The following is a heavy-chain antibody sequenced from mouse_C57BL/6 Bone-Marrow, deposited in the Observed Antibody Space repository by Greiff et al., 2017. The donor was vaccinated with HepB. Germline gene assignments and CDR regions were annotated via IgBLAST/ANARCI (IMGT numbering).Heavy chain of an antibody. CDR3: ARPLQLRSAWFAY. CDR1: GYTFTSYW. Sequence: VQLQQPGAELVRPGTSVKLSCKASGYTFTSYWMHWVKQRPGQGLEWIGVIDPSDSYTNYNQKFKGKATLTVDTSSSTAYMQLSSLTSEDSAVYYCARPLQLRSAWFAYWGQGTLVTVSA. J-gene: IGHJ3*01. V-gene: IGHV1-59*01. CDR2: IDPSDSYT. D-gene: IGHD3-2*02.